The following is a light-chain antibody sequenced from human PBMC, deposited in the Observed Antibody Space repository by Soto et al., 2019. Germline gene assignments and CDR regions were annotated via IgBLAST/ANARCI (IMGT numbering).Light chain of an antibody. CDR2: AAS. J-gene: IGKJ4*01. CDR1: QSISSY. V-gene: IGKV1-39*01. Sequence: DIQMTQSPSSLSASVGDRVTITCRASQSISSYLNWYQQKPGKAPKLLIYAASSLQSGVPSRFSGSGSGTEFTLTISCLQPEDFATYYCQQNHSTPALTFGGGTKVEIK. CDR3: QQNHSTPALT.